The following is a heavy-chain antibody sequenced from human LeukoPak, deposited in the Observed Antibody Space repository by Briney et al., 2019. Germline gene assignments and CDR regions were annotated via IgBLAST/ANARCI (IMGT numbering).Heavy chain of an antibody. CDR2: INHSGST. J-gene: IGHJ4*02. V-gene: IGHV4-34*01. D-gene: IGHD3-22*01. CDR3: ARGGYRTYYCDSSGYPY. CDR1: GGSFSGYY. Sequence: SETLSLTCAVYGGSFSGYYWSWIRQPPGKGLEWIGEINHSGSTNYNPSLKSRVTISVDTSKNQFSLKLSSVTAADTAVYYCARGGYRTYYCDSSGYPYWGQGTLVTVSS.